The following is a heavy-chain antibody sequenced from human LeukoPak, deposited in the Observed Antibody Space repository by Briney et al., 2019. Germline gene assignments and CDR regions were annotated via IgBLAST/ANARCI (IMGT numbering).Heavy chain of an antibody. V-gene: IGHV3-48*04. CDR2: ISISSITM. CDR1: GFTFSSYS. CDR3: VRDGGNYDPFDV. Sequence: GGSLRLSCAASGFTFSSYSMIWVRQAPGKGLEWVSYISISSITMFYADSVKGRFTISRDDAQNSLHLQMNSLRAEDTAVYYCVRDGGNYDPFDVWGQGTMVTVSS. D-gene: IGHD1-7*01. J-gene: IGHJ3*01.